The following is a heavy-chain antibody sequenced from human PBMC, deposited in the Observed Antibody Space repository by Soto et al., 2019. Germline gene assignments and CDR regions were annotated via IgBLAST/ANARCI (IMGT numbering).Heavy chain of an antibody. Sequence: GESLKISCKGSGYSFTSYWIGWVRQMPGKGLEWMGIIYPRDSDTRYSPSLQGQVSISVDKSISTAYLQWSSLKASDTAMYYCVRRSDWFNLWGQGTLVTVSS. CDR1: GYSFTSYW. V-gene: IGHV5-51*01. J-gene: IGHJ5*02. CDR3: VRRSDWFNL. CDR2: IYPRDSDT.